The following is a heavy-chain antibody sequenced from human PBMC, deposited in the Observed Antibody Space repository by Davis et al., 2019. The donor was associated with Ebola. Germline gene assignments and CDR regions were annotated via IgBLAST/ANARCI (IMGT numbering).Heavy chain of an antibody. CDR3: ARVYCSSTSCYSHNWFDP. D-gene: IGHD2-2*01. V-gene: IGHV4-34*01. CDR2: INHSGST. Sequence: MPSETLSLTCAVYGGSFSGYYWSWIRQPPGKGLEWIGEINHSGSTNYNPSLKSRVTISVDTSKNQFSLKLSSVTAADTAVSYCARVYCSSTSCYSHNWFDPWGQGTLVTVSS. J-gene: IGHJ5*02. CDR1: GGSFSGYY.